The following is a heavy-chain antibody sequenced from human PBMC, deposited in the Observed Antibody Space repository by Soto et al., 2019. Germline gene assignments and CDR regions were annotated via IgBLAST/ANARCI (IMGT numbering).Heavy chain of an antibody. CDR2: INAGNGNT. Sequence: ASVKVSCKASGYTFTSYAMHLVRQAPGQRLEWMGWINAGNGNTKYSQKFQGRVTITRDTSASTAYMELSSLRSEDTAVYYCARSIVVVTALDYWGQGTRVTVSS. V-gene: IGHV1-3*01. D-gene: IGHD2-21*02. CDR1: GYTFTSYA. CDR3: ARSIVVVTALDY. J-gene: IGHJ4*02.